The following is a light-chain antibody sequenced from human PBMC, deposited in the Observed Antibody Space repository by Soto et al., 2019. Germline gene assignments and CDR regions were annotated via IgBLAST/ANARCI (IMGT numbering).Light chain of an antibody. CDR3: QQYNNWPPST. J-gene: IGKJ5*01. V-gene: IGKV3-15*01. CDR1: PSVSSN. CDR2: VAS. Sequence: EIVMTQSPATLSVSPGERATLSCMARPSVSSNLAWYQQKPGQAPRLLIYVASTRATGIPARFSGSGSGTEVTLTITSLQSEGFAFYYCQQYNNWPPSTFGQGTRLEIK.